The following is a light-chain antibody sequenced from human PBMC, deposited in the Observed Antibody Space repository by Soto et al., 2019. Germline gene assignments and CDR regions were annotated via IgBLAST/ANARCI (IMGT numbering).Light chain of an antibody. V-gene: IGLV4-69*01. J-gene: IGLJ2*01. Sequence: QPVLTLSPSASASLGASVKLTCTLSSGHSNYAIAWHQQQSEKGPRYLMKLNSDGSHSKGDGIPDRFSGSSSGAERYLTISSLQSEDEADYYCPTWGSGIVVFGGGTKLTVL. CDR2: LNSDGSH. CDR1: SGHSNYA. CDR3: PTWGSGIVV.